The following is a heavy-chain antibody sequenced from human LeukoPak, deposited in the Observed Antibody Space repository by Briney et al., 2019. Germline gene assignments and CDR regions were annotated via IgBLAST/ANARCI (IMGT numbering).Heavy chain of an antibody. CDR1: GGSISSYY. CDR2: IYTSGST. J-gene: IGHJ4*02. V-gene: IGHV4-4*07. Sequence: PSETLSLTCTVSGGSISSYYWSWIRQPAGKGLEWIGRIYTSGSTNYNPSLKSRVTMSVDTSKNQFSLKLSSVTAADTAVYYCARDLLWSGSYHRMVEMDYWGQGTLVTVSS. CDR3: ARDLLWSGSYHRMVEMDY. D-gene: IGHD1-26*01.